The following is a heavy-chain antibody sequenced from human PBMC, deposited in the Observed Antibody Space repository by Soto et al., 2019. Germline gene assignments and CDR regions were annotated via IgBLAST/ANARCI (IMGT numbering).Heavy chain of an antibody. CDR3: ASPMGAVDHYYGMDV. V-gene: IGHV1-8*01. D-gene: IGHD3-16*01. CDR1: GYTFTSYG. J-gene: IGHJ6*02. Sequence: ASVKVSCKASGYTFTSYGINWVRQATGQGLEWMGWMNPNSGNTGYAQKFQGRVTMTRNTSISTAYMELSSLRSEDTAVYYCASPMGAVDHYYGMDVWGQGTTVTVSS. CDR2: MNPNSGNT.